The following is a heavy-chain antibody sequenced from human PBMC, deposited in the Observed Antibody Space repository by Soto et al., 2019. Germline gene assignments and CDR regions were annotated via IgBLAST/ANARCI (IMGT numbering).Heavy chain of an antibody. CDR1: GGSISSSNW. J-gene: IGHJ4*02. CDR3: ARDLDTAMGYFDY. Sequence: SETLSLTCAVSGGSISSSNWWSWVRQPPGKGLEWIGEIYHSGSTNYNPSLKSRVTISVDKSKNQFSLKLSSVTAADTAVYYCARDLDTAMGYFDYWGQGTLVTVSS. D-gene: IGHD5-18*01. V-gene: IGHV4-4*02. CDR2: IYHSGST.